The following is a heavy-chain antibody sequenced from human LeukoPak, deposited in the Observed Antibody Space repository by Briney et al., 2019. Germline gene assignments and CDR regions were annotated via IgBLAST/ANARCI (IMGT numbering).Heavy chain of an antibody. D-gene: IGHD4-23*01. CDR2: IYYSGST. J-gene: IGHJ3*02. CDR1: GGSITTGGYY. V-gene: IGHV4-61*08. Sequence: RPSQALSLTCAVSGGSITTGGYYWSWIRQPPGKGLEWIGYIYYSGSTNSNPSLKSRVTISVDTSKNQFSLKLSSGTAADTAVYYCARHQPLEGEVTVDDAFDIWGQGTMVTVSS. CDR3: ARHQPLEGEVTVDDAFDI.